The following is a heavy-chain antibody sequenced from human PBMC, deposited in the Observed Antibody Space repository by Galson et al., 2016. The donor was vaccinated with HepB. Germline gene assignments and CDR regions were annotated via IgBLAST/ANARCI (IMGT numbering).Heavy chain of an antibody. Sequence: LRLSCAASGFTFSSYIMSWVRQAPGKRLEWVAAISGSGYDTYYTDPATGRFTISKDKSKNTVYLHMNNLRAEDTAIYYCAKLMGDWGDRSTGFVDYWGQGTLVTVSS. D-gene: IGHD1-1*01. CDR2: ISGSGYDT. CDR3: AKLMGDWGDRSTGFVDY. J-gene: IGHJ4*02. CDR1: GFTFSSYI. V-gene: IGHV3-23*01.